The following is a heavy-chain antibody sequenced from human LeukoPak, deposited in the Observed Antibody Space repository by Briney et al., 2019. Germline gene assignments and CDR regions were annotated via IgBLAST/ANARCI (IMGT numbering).Heavy chain of an antibody. V-gene: IGHV3-30*03. CDR2: ISYDGSNK. J-gene: IGHJ4*02. Sequence: PGGSLRLSCAASGFTFSSYGMHRVRQAPGKGLEWVAVISYDGSNKYYADSVKGRFTISRDNSKNTLYLQMNSLRAEDTAVYYCARYYDILTGPDYWGQGTLVTVSS. CDR1: GFTFSSYG. D-gene: IGHD3-9*01. CDR3: ARYYDILTGPDY.